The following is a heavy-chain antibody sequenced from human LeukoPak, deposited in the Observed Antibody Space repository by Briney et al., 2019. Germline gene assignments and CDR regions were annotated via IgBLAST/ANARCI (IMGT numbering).Heavy chain of an antibody. D-gene: IGHD6-25*01. V-gene: IGHV4-39*01. J-gene: IGHJ4*02. CDR1: GGSISSYY. Sequence: SETLSLTCTVSGGSISSYYWGWIRQPPGKGLEWIGSIYYSGSTYYNPSLKSRVTISVDTSKNQFSLKLSSVTAADTAVYYCARLVSGGRGGYFDYWAREPWSPSPQ. CDR3: ARLVSGGRGGYFDY. CDR2: IYYSGST.